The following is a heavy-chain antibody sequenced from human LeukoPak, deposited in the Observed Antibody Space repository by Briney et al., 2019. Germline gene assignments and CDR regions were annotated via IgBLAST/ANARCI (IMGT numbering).Heavy chain of an antibody. CDR2: ISGGGGST. CDR3: AKGGKWDVTPFDY. D-gene: IGHD1-26*01. V-gene: IGHV3-23*01. J-gene: IGHJ4*02. Sequence: SCKASGFTFTSYSMNWVRQAPGKGLEWFSTISGGGGSTYYADSVKGRFTISRDNSKNTLYLQVNSLRAEDTAVYYCAKGGKWDVTPFDYWGQGTLVTVSS. CDR1: GFTFTSYS.